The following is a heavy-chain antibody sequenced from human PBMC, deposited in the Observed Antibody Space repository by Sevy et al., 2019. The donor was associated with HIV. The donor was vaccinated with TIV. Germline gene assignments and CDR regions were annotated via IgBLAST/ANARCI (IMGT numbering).Heavy chain of an antibody. CDR3: ARAGSGWYDDYFDT. D-gene: IGHD6-19*01. Sequence: ASVKVSCKASGYTFTSYDINWVRQATGQGLEWMGWMNPNSGNTGYAQKFQGRVTMTRNTSISTAYMELSSLRSEDTAVYFCARAGSGWYDDYFDTWGQGTLVTVSS. CDR2: MNPNSGNT. CDR1: GYTFTSYD. V-gene: IGHV1-8*01. J-gene: IGHJ4*02.